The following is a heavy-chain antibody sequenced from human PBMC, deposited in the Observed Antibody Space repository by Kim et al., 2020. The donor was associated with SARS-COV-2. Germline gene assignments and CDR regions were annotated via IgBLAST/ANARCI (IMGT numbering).Heavy chain of an antibody. CDR1: GGSISSYY. CDR3: ARHGSGDFWSGYYIQYGMDV. Sequence: SETLSLTCTVSGGSISSYYWSWIRQPPGKGLEWIGYIYYSGSTNYNPSLKSRVTISVDTSKNQFSLKLSSVTAADTAVYYCARHGSGDFWSGYYIQYGMDVWGQGTTVTVSS. J-gene: IGHJ6*02. CDR2: IYYSGST. D-gene: IGHD3-3*01. V-gene: IGHV4-59*08.